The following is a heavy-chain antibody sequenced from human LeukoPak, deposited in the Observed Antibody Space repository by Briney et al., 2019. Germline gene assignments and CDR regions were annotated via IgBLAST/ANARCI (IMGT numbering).Heavy chain of an antibody. Sequence: ASVKVSCKASGGTFSSYAISWVRQAPGQGLEWMAGIIPIFGTANYAQKFQGRVTITADESTSTAYMELISQRSEGTAVYYCARDIGGFDYWGHGALVTVSS. CDR1: GGTFSSYA. D-gene: IGHD3-10*01. J-gene: IGHJ4*01. CDR3: ARDIGGFDY. V-gene: IGHV1-69*13. CDR2: IIPIFGTA.